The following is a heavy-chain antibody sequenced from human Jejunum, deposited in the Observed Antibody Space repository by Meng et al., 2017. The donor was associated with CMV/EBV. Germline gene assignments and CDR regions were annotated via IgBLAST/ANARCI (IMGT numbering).Heavy chain of an antibody. D-gene: IGHD6-13*01. CDR2: IPYDGNNE. J-gene: IGHJ4*02. V-gene: IGHV3-30*03. Sequence: ASGFTFSSYSMNWVRQAPGKGLEWVAVIPYDGNNEHYADSVRGRFSISRDNSKNTLYLQLNSLRVDDTGVYYCARGTGSGSWLIDSWGQGTLVTVSS. CDR3: ARGTGSGSWLIDS. CDR1: GFTFSSYS.